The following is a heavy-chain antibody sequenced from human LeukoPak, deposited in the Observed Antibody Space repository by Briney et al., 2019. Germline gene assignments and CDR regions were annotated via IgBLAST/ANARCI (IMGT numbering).Heavy chain of an antibody. CDR1: GGSFSGYY. CDR2: IKHSGST. J-gene: IGHJ6*04. V-gene: IGHV4-34*01. D-gene: IGHD2-2*01. CDR3: ARGTHCSSTSCYWSRCYGMDV. Sequence: SETLSLTCAVYGGSFSGYYWSWIRQPPGKGLEWIGEIKHSGSTNYNPSLKSRVTISIDTSKNQFSLKLSSVTAADTAVYYCARGTHCSSTSCYWSRCYGMDVWGKGTTVTVSS.